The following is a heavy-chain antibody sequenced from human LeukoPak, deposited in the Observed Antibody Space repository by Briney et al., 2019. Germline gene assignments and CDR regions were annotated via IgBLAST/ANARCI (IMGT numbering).Heavy chain of an antibody. V-gene: IGHV3-9*01. CDR1: GFTFDDYA. D-gene: IGHD4-23*01. J-gene: IGHJ3*02. CDR2: ISWNSGSI. Sequence: PGRSLRLSCAASGFTFDDYAMHWVRQAPGKGLEWVSGISWNSGSIGYADSVKGRFTISRDNAKNSLYLQMNSLRAEDTAVYYCARKKLRLATLNGAFDIWGQGTMVTVSS. CDR3: ARKKLRLATLNGAFDI.